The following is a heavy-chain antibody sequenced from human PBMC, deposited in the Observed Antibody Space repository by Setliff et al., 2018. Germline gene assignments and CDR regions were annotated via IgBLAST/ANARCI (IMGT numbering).Heavy chain of an antibody. V-gene: IGHV4-39*07. D-gene: IGHD2-15*01. Sequence: SETLSLTCTVSGDSVSSASFYWGWMRQAPGKGLEWIGSFYYTGSTHYNPSLKSRVTISRDTSRNQFSLKLISVTAADTAVYYCAGGTSSIVVLPASDYWGQGTLVTVPQ. CDR2: FYYTGST. J-gene: IGHJ4*02. CDR1: GDSVSSASFY. CDR3: AGGTSSIVVLPASDY.